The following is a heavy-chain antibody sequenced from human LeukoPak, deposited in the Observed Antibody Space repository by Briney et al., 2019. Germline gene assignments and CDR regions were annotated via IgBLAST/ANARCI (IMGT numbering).Heavy chain of an antibody. CDR1: GGSFSGYY. V-gene: IGHV4-34*01. CDR3: ARSNADCSGGSCYPDY. CDR2: INHSGST. D-gene: IGHD2-15*01. Sequence: SETLSLTCAVYGGSFSGYYWSWIRQPPGKGLEWIGEINHSGSTNYNPSLKSRVTISVDKSKNQFSLKLSSVTAADTAVYYCARSNADCSGGSCYPDYWGQGTLVTVSS. J-gene: IGHJ4*02.